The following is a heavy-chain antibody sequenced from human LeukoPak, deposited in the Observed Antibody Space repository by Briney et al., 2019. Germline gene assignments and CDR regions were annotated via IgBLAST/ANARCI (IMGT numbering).Heavy chain of an antibody. J-gene: IGHJ4*02. Sequence: GGSLRLSCAASGFTFSSYWMHWVRQAPGKGLVWVSRINSDGSSTSYADSVKGRFTISRDNAKNSLYLQMNSLRAEDTAVYYCARFPGRNYYDSSGFDYWGQGTLVTVSS. D-gene: IGHD3-22*01. V-gene: IGHV3-74*01. CDR1: GFTFSSYW. CDR2: INSDGSST. CDR3: ARFPGRNYYDSSGFDY.